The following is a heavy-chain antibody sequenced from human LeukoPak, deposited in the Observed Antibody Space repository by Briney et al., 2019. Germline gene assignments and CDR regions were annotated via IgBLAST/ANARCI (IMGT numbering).Heavy chain of an antibody. V-gene: IGHV4-59*01. CDR3: ARIWTTVTSEA. D-gene: IGHD4-17*01. CDR2: IYYSGST. J-gene: IGHJ4*02. CDR1: GGSISSYY. Sequence: SETLSLTCTVSGGSISSYYWSWIRRPPGKGLEWIGYIYYSGSTNYNPSPKSRVTISVDTSKNQFSLKLSSVTAADTAVYYCARIWTTVTSEAWGQGTLVTVSS.